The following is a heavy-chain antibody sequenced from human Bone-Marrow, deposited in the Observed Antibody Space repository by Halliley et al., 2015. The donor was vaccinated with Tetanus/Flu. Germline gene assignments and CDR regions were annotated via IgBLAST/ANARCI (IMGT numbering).Heavy chain of an antibody. Sequence: GEALGRSSYYWGWIRQSPGKGLQWIGSIFYSGSAYYNPSLRSRVSISLDTSKNQFSLTLHSATAADTAVYFCASPGHSYESSGNFDYWGQGILVTVSS. J-gene: IGHJ4*02. D-gene: IGHD6-25*01. CDR3: ASPGHSYESSGNFDY. CDR1: GEALGRSSYY. CDR2: IFYSGSA. V-gene: IGHV4-39*01.